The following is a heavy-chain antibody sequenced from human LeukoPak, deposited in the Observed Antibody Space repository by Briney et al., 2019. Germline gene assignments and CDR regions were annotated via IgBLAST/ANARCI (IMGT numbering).Heavy chain of an antibody. Sequence: PGGSLRLSCAASGFTFSSYAMSWVRQAPGKGLEWVSSISSSSSYIYYADSVKGRFTISRDNAKNSLYLQMNSLRAEDTAVYYCARVVEKYQLLPTKYYYYYYMDVWGKGTTVTVSS. CDR1: GFTFSSYA. V-gene: IGHV3-21*01. D-gene: IGHD2-2*01. CDR2: ISSSSSYI. J-gene: IGHJ6*03. CDR3: ARVVEKYQLLPTKYYYYYYMDV.